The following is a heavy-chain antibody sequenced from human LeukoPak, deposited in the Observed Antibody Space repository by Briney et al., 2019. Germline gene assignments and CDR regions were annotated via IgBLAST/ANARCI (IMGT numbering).Heavy chain of an antibody. D-gene: IGHD1-14*01. Sequence: GGPLRPSCAASGFTFITNDMTWVRQAPGKGLEWVSALYSDGNTKYADSVQGRFTISRDNSKNTLYLEMNSLSPDDTAVYYCARGVEPLAANTLAYGGQGTLVTVSS. CDR3: ARGVEPLAANTLAY. CDR2: LYSDGNT. V-gene: IGHV3-53*01. CDR1: GFTFITND. J-gene: IGHJ4*02.